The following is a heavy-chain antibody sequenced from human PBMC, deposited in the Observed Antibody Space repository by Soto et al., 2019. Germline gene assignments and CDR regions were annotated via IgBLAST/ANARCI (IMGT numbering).Heavy chain of an antibody. V-gene: IGHV3-9*01. CDR3: AKGRTRPATRPKFLKN. CDR2: IAWDGADV. D-gene: IGHD1-1*01. CDR1: GFTFHDYV. Sequence: EVQLVESGGGLVQPGGSLRLSCAASGFTFHDYVMLWVRQAPGKGLEWVSAIAWDGADVNYADSVKGRFTISRDNAKHSLYLQMSSLRPEDTALYYCAKGRTRPATRPKFLKNWGQGTLVTVSS. J-gene: IGHJ1*01.